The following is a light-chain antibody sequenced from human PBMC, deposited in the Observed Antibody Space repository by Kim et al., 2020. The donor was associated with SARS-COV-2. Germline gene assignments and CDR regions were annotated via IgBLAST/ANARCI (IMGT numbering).Light chain of an antibody. V-gene: IGLV1-44*01. Sequence: ELTQPPSASGTPGQRVTISCSGSSSNIGINTVNWYQQLPGTAPKLLIYSDNQRPSGVPDRFSGSKSGTSASLAISGLQSEDEADYYCAAWDDSLSAYVFGTGTKVTVL. CDR1: SSNIGINT. J-gene: IGLJ1*01. CDR2: SDN. CDR3: AAWDDSLSAYV.